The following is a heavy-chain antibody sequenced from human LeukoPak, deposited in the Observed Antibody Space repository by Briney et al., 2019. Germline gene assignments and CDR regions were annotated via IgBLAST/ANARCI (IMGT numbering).Heavy chain of an antibody. CDR3: ARQTGSGLFILP. CDR2: IYYSGNT. CDR1: GGSISSSSYY. D-gene: IGHD3/OR15-3a*01. Sequence: SETLSLTCTVSGGSISSSSYYWGWIRQPPGKGLEWIGSIYYSGNTYYNASLKSQVSISIDTSKSQFSLRLTSVTAADTAVYYCARQTGSGLFILPGGQGTLVTVSS. J-gene: IGHJ4*02. V-gene: IGHV4-39*01.